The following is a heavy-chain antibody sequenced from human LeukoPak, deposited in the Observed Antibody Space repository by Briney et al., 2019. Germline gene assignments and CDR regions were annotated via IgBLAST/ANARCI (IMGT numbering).Heavy chain of an antibody. CDR2: IVVGSGNT. V-gene: IGHV1-58*02. D-gene: IGHD3-22*01. Sequence: GASVKVSCKASGYTFTGYYMHWVRQAPGQGLEWIGWIVVGSGNTNYAQKFQERVTITRDMSTSTAYMELSSLRSEDTAVYYCAADALWEYYYDSSEIRWYFDLWGRGTLVTVSS. J-gene: IGHJ2*01. CDR3: AADALWEYYYDSSEIRWYFDL. CDR1: GYTFTGYY.